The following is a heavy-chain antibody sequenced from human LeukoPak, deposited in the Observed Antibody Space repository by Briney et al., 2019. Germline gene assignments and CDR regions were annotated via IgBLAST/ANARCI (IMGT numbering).Heavy chain of an antibody. Sequence: SETLSLTCTVSGYSLRSGYFWGWIRQPPGKGLEWIGSIDHSGSTYYNPSLKTRVTISVDTSNNQFSLKLSSVTAADTAVYFCARDVQYYYDGNNWFDPWGQGTLVTVSS. CDR1: GYSLRSGYF. J-gene: IGHJ5*02. D-gene: IGHD3-22*01. CDR2: IDHSGST. CDR3: ARDVQYYYDGNNWFDP. V-gene: IGHV4-38-2*02.